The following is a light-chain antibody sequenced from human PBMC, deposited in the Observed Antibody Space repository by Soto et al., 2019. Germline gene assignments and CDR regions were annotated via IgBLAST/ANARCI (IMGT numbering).Light chain of an antibody. CDR3: EQYTNWLRT. J-gene: IGKJ1*01. Sequence: MVSHSVAALSVTTRERATLSCRASQSVSSYLAWYQQKPVQAPRLLIHGASTRATGIPARFSGSGSGTEFTLTISSLQSEDVAVYYCEQYTNWLRTFGQG. CDR1: QSVSSY. V-gene: IGKV3-15*01. CDR2: GAS.